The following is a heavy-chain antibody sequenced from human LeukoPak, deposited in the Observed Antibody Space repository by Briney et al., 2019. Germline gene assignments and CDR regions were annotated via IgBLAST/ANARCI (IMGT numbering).Heavy chain of an antibody. J-gene: IGHJ6*03. V-gene: IGHV4-61*01. CDR1: GGSISSSSYY. CDR2: IYYSGST. Sequence: SETLSLTCTVSGGSISSSSYYWSWIRQPPGKGLEWIGYIYYSGSTNYNPSLKSRVTISVDTSKNQFSLKLSSVTAADTAVYYCARGLTGSKHRYYYYYMDVWGKGTTVTVSS. D-gene: IGHD4-11*01. CDR3: ARGLTGSKHRYYYYYMDV.